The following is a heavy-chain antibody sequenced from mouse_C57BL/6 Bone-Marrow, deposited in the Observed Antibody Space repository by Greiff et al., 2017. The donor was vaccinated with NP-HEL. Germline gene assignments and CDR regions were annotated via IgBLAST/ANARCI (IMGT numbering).Heavy chain of an antibody. Sequence: QVQLKESGAELARPGASVKLSCKASGYTFTSYGISWVKQRTGQGLEWIGEIYPRSGNTYYNEKFKGKATLTADKSSSTAYMELRSLTSEDSAVYFGARGWDTTGVAPFDYWGQGTTLTVSS. D-gene: IGHD1-1*01. CDR2: IYPRSGNT. CDR1: GYTFTSYG. J-gene: IGHJ2*01. V-gene: IGHV1-81*01. CDR3: ARGWDTTGVAPFDY.